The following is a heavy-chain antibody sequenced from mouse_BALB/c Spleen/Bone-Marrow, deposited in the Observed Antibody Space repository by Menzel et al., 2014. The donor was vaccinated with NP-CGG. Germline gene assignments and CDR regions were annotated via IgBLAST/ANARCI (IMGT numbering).Heavy chain of an antibody. CDR3: ARGRDWFDY. Sequence: EVKLVESGGGLVQPGGSLKLSCAASGFTFSGYGMSWARQTPDKGLELVATISGSGSSTYYPDSVKGRFTISRDNARNTLYLQMSSLKSEDTAMYYCARGRDWFDYWGQGTTLTVSS. CDR1: GFTFSGYG. J-gene: IGHJ2*01. V-gene: IGHV5-6-3*01. CDR2: ISGSGSST. D-gene: IGHD3-3*01.